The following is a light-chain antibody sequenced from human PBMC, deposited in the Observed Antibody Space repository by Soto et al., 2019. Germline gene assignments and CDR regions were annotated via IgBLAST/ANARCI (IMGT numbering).Light chain of an antibody. V-gene: IGKV3-20*01. CDR1: QSISTF. CDR3: QQYGSSPRT. J-gene: IGKJ1*01. Sequence: EIVLTQSPGTLSLSPGERATLSCRASQSISTFLAWYQQKPGQAPRLLIYGASTRATGIPDRFSGSGSGTDFTLTISSLESEDFAVYFCQQYGSSPRTFGQGTKVDI. CDR2: GAS.